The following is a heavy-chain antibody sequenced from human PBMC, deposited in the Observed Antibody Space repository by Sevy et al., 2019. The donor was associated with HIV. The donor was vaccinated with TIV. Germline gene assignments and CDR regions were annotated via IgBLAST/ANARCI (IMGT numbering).Heavy chain of an antibody. J-gene: IGHJ4*02. V-gene: IGHV3-66*01. CDR1: GFTVSANY. CDR2: IYSDGTT. CDR3: ARGKGGYGYGLNY. D-gene: IGHD5-18*01. Sequence: GGSLRLSCAVSGFTVSANYMTWVRQAPGNGLEWVSVIYSDGTTHHADSVKGRFSISRDNSNNTLYLQMNSLRAEDTAVYYCARGKGGYGYGLNYLGQGTMVTVSS.